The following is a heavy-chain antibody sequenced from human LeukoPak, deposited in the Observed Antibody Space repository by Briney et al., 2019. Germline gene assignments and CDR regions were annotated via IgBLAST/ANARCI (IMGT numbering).Heavy chain of an antibody. V-gene: IGHV3-30*02. J-gene: IGHJ4*02. Sequence: GGSLRLSCAASGFTFSSYGMHWVRQAPGKGLEWVAFIRYDGSNKYYADSVKGRFTISRDNSKNTLYLQMNSLRAEDTAVYYCARSLDYYGSGSYSLYFDYWGQGTLVTVSS. CDR1: GFTFSSYG. D-gene: IGHD3-10*01. CDR3: ARSLDYYGSGSYSLYFDY. CDR2: IRYDGSNK.